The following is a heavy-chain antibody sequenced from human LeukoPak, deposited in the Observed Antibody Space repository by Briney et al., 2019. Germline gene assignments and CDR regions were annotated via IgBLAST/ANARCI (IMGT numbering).Heavy chain of an antibody. CDR2: ISGSSTTI. J-gene: IGHJ6*02. CDR1: GFSFSSHS. V-gene: IGHV3-48*01. Sequence: GGSLRLSCAASGFSFSSHSMNWVRQAPGKGLEWVSYISGSSTTIDYADSAKGRFIISRDNSKKTLYLQMDSVRVEDTAVYYCAYSTKNYDYAMDVWGQGTTVTVSS. D-gene: IGHD2/OR15-2a*01. CDR3: AYSTKNYDYAMDV.